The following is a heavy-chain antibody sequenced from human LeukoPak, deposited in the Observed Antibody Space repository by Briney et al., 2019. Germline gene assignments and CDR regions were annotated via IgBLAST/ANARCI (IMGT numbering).Heavy chain of an antibody. CDR1: GDSISSYY. CDR2: IYYSENT. V-gene: IGHV4-59*01. Sequence: SETLSLTCSVSGDSISSYYWSWIRQPPGKGLEWIGYIYYSENTNHNPSLKSRVTISVDTSKNQFSLSLRSVTAADTAVYYCARAGSGWSFDYWGQGTLVTVSS. CDR3: ARAGSGWSFDY. J-gene: IGHJ4*02. D-gene: IGHD6-19*01.